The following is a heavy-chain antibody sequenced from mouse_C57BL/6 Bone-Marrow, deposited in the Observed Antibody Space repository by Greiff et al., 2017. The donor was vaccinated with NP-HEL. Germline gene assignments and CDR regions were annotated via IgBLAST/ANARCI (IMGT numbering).Heavy chain of an antibody. Sequence: EVKLVESGPELVKPGASVKIPCKASGYTFTDYNMDWVKQSHGKSLEWIGDINPNNGGTIYNQKFKGKATLTVDKSSSTAYMELRSLTSEDTAVYYCAYGSSLYWYFDVWGTGTTVTVSS. CDR3: AYGSSLYWYFDV. J-gene: IGHJ1*03. CDR1: GYTFTDYN. V-gene: IGHV1-18*01. D-gene: IGHD1-1*01. CDR2: INPNNGGT.